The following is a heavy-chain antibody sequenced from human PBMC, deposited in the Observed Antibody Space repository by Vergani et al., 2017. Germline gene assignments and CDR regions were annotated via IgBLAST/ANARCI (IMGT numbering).Heavy chain of an antibody. CDR3: ASGDVRYDILTGYPTMQAVDY. V-gene: IGHV4-30-4*01. J-gene: IGHJ4*02. CDR2: IYYSGST. CDR1: GGSISSGDYY. D-gene: IGHD3-9*01. Sequence: QVQLQESGPGLVKPSQTLSLTCTVSGGSISSGDYYWSWIRQPPGKGLEWIGYIYYSGSTYYNPSLKSRVTISVDTSKNQFSLKLSCVTAADTAVYYWASGDVRYDILTGYPTMQAVDYWGQGTLVTVSS.